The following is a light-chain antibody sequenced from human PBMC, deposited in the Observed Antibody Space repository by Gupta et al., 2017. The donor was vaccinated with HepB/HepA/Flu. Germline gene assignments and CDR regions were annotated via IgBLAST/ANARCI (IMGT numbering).Light chain of an antibody. Sequence: QSALTQPASVPGSPGQSLPTSRTGTSSDVGSYNLVSWYQQHPGKAPKLLIYAVTERPSGVPDRFSGSKSGNTASLTVSGLQAEDEADYYCFSYVGSNNLVFGPGTKVTVL. V-gene: IGLV2-23*02. CDR1: SSDVGSYNL. CDR2: AVT. J-gene: IGLJ1*01. CDR3: FSYVGSNNLV.